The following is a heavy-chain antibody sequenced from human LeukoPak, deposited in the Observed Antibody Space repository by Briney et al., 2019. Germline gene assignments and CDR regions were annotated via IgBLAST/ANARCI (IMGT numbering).Heavy chain of an antibody. CDR3: ARVFDYYYDSSFAFDI. CDR1: GGSISSGGYY. J-gene: IGHJ3*02. Sequence: SETLSLTCTVSGGSISSGGYYWSWIRQPPGKGLEWIGYIYYSGSTNYNPSLKSRVTISVDTSKNQFSLKLSSVTAADTAVYYCARVFDYYYDSSFAFDIWGQGTMVTVSS. D-gene: IGHD3-22*01. CDR2: IYYSGST. V-gene: IGHV4-61*08.